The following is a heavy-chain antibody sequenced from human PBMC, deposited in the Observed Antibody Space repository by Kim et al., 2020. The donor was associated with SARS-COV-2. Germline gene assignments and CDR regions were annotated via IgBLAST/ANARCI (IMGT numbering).Heavy chain of an antibody. CDR2: INHSGST. D-gene: IGHD3-10*01. CDR1: GGSFSGYY. J-gene: IGHJ4*02. Sequence: SETLSLTCAVYGGSFSGYYWSWIRQPPGKGLEWIGEINHSGSTNYNPSLKSRVTISVDTSKNQFSLKLSSVTAADTAVYYCARRRGELLWFGELEYYFDYWGQGTLVTVSS. CDR3: ARRRGELLWFGELEYYFDY. V-gene: IGHV4-34*01.